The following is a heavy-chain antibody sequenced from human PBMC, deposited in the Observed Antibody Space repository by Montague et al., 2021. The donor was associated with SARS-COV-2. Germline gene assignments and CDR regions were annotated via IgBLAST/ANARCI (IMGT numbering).Heavy chain of an antibody. CDR1: GGSISSSSYY. J-gene: IGHJ6*02. CDR3: ATEVVVGHYYYYYGMDV. Sequence: SETLSLTCTVSGGSISSSSYYWGWIRQPPGKGLEWIGSIYYSGSTYYNPSLKSRVTISVDTSKNQFPLKLSSVTAADTAVYYCATEVVVGHYYYYYGMDVWGQGTTVTVSS. D-gene: IGHD2-15*01. V-gene: IGHV4-39*01. CDR2: IYYSGST.